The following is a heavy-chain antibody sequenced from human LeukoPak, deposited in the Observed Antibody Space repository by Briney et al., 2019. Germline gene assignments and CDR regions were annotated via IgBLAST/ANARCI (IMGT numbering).Heavy chain of an antibody. Sequence: SETLSLTCTVSGGSISSSSHYWGWIRQPPGKGLEWIGNIYYSGSTYYSPSLKSRVTISLDTSKNQFSLKLSSVTAADTAIYYCARDFSSSSTVYYYYYMDVWGKGTTVTVSS. V-gene: IGHV4-39*07. CDR2: IYYSGST. J-gene: IGHJ6*03. D-gene: IGHD6-6*01. CDR1: GGSISSSSHY. CDR3: ARDFSSSSTVYYYYYMDV.